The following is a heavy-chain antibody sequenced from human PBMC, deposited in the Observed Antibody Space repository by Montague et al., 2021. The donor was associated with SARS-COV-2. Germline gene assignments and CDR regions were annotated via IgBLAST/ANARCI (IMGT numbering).Heavy chain of an antibody. CDR1: GFTVTSNY. D-gene: IGHD5-12*01. CDR2: IYDGGST. V-gene: IGHV3-53*01. J-gene: IGHJ6*02. CDR3: ARGGGLRNYGMDA. Sequence: SPRLSCAASGFTVTSNYMSWVRQAPGKGLEWVSVIYDGGSTYYADSVKGRFTISRDNSKNTLYLQMNSLRAEDTAVYYCARGGGLRNYGMDAWGQGTTVTVSS.